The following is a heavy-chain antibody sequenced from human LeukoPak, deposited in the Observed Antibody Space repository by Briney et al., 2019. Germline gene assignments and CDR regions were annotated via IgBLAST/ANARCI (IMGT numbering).Heavy chain of an antibody. CDR3: ARASSGWLPDY. CDR2: IWYDGSNK. CDR1: GFTFSSYG. J-gene: IGHJ4*02. D-gene: IGHD6-19*01. Sequence: GGSLRVSCAASGFTFSSYGMHWVRQAPGKGLEWVAVIWYDGSNKYYADSVKGRFTISRDNSKNTLYLQMNSLRAEDTAVYYCARASSGWLPDYWGQGTLVTVSS. V-gene: IGHV3-33*01.